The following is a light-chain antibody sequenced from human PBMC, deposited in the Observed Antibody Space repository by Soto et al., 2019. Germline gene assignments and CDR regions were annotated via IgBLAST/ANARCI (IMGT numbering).Light chain of an antibody. J-gene: IGKJ1*01. V-gene: IGKV3-20*01. CDR1: ESVSSSY. CDR2: GAS. CDR3: PQYGSSPPWT. Sequence: EIVLTQSPGTLSSSPGERATLSCRASESVSSSYLAWYQQKPGQAPRLLIFGASSRATGTPDRFSGSGSGTDFTLTISRLEPEDFAVYYCPQYGSSPPWTFGQGTKMDIK.